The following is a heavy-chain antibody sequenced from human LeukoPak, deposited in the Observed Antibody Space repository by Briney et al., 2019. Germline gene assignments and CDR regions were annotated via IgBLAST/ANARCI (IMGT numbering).Heavy chain of an antibody. J-gene: IGHJ4*02. CDR3: ARDPKWLRSDRANYFDY. CDR2: ISRSSSHI. Sequence: GGSLRLSCAASGFTFISYSMNWVRQAPGTGLEWVSSISRSSSHIYYADSVKGRFTISRDNAKNSLYLQMNSLRAEDTAVYYCARDPKWLRSDRANYFDYWGQGTLVTVSS. CDR1: GFTFISYS. D-gene: IGHD5-12*01. V-gene: IGHV3-21*01.